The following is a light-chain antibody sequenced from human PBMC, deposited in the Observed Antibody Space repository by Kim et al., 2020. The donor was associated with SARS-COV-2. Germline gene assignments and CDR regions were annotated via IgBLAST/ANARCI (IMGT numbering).Light chain of an antibody. Sequence: GKTVTISCTRSSGRSASNYVQWYQQRPGSAPTTVIYEDNQRPSGVPDRFSGSIDSSSNSASLTISGLKTEDEADYYCQSYDSSTVVFGGGTQLTVL. V-gene: IGLV6-57*03. CDR1: SGRSASNY. CDR3: QSYDSSTVV. CDR2: EDN. J-gene: IGLJ2*01.